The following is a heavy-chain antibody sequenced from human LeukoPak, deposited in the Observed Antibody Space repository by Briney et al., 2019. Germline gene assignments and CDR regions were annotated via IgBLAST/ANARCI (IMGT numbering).Heavy chain of an antibody. D-gene: IGHD7-27*01. CDR1: GYTFTSYD. Sequence: ASVKVSCKASGYTFTSYDFNWVRQATGRRPEWMGWMSPNSGDTGYAQKFQDRVTMTRNTSISTAYMELSSLRSDDTAVYYCARGPPNWGYDYWGPGTLVTVSS. J-gene: IGHJ4*02. CDR2: MSPNSGDT. CDR3: ARGPPNWGYDY. V-gene: IGHV1-8*01.